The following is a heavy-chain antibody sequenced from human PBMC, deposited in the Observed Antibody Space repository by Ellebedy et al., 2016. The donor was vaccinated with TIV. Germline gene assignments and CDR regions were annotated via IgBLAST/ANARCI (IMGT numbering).Heavy chain of an antibody. CDR1: GGSFSGYY. D-gene: IGHD3-9*01. V-gene: IGHV4-34*01. CDR3: ASPSLTGYLYFDY. J-gene: IGHJ4*02. CDR2: INHSGST. Sequence: SQTLSLTCAVYGGSFSGYYWSWIRQPPGKGLEWIGEINHSGSTNYNPSLKSRVTISVDTSKNQFSLKLSSVTAADTAVYYCASPSLTGYLYFDYWGQGTLVTVSS.